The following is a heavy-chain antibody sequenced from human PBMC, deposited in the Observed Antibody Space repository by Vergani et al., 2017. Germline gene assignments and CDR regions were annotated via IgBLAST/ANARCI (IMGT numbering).Heavy chain of an antibody. CDR3: AKGYSYGYSGIDY. J-gene: IGHJ4*02. Sequence: EVQLLESGGGLVQPGGSLRLSCAASGFTFSSYAMSWVRQAPGKGLEWVSTISGSGGSTYYADSVKGRFTISRDNSKNTLYLQMNSLRAEDTAVYYCAKGYSYGYSGIDYWGQGTLVTVSS. V-gene: IGHV3-23*01. D-gene: IGHD5-18*01. CDR2: ISGSGGST. CDR1: GFTFSSYA.